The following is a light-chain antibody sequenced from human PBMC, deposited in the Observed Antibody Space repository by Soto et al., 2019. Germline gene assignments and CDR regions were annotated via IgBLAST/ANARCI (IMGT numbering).Light chain of an antibody. CDR1: QSVSSY. V-gene: IGKV3-15*01. Sequence: EMVMTQSPATLSVSPGERVTLSCRASQSVSSYLAWYQQKPGQPPRLLIYVASTRAAGIPARFSGSGSGTEFTLTISSLQSEDVAVYYCQQYYTAPLTFVGGTKVEIK. CDR2: VAS. CDR3: QQYYTAPLT. J-gene: IGKJ4*01.